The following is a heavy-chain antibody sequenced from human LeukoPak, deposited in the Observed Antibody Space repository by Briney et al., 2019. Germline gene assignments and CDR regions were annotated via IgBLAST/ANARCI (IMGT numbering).Heavy chain of an antibody. CDR1: GFTFSSYW. D-gene: IGHD3-9*01. CDR2: IKQDGSEK. CDR3: ARVRRYFDWLLDY. J-gene: IGHJ4*02. Sequence: GGSLRLSCAASGFTFSSYWMSWVRQAPGEGLEWVANIKQDGSEKYYVDSVKGRFTISRDNAKNSLYLQMNSLRAEDTAVYYCARVRRYFDWLLDYWGQGTLVTVSS. V-gene: IGHV3-7*01.